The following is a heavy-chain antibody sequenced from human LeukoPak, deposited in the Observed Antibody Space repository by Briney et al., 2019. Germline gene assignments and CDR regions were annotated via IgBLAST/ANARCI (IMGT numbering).Heavy chain of an antibody. J-gene: IGHJ6*03. D-gene: IGHD2-2*01. CDR2: INHSGST. Sequence: PSETLSLTCAVYGGSSSGYYWSWIRQPPGKGLEWIGEINHSGSTNYNPSLKSRVTISVDTSKNQFSLKLSSVTAADTAVYYCARIRSSTSFHYYYYMDVWGKGTTVTVSS. CDR3: ARIRSSTSFHYYYYMDV. CDR1: GGSSSGYY. V-gene: IGHV4-34*01.